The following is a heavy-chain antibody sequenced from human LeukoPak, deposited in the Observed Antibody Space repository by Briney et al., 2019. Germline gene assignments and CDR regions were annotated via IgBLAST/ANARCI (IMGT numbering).Heavy chain of an antibody. Sequence: GGSLRLSCAASGFTVSSNYMNWVRQAPGKGLEWVSYISSSSSTIYYADSVKGRFTISRDNAKNSLYLQMNSLRAEDTAVYYCASVLEPRGYVTLDYWGQGTLVTVSS. CDR3: ASVLEPRGYVTLDY. CDR2: ISSSSSTI. J-gene: IGHJ4*02. V-gene: IGHV3-48*01. D-gene: IGHD5-12*01. CDR1: GFTVSSNY.